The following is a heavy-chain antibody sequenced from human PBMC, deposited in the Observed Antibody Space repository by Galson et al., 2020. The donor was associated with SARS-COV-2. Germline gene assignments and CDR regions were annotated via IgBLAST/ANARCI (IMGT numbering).Heavy chain of an antibody. V-gene: IGHV2-70*01. D-gene: IGHD3-9*01. Sequence: SGPTLVKPTQTLTLTCTFSGFSLSTSGMCVSWIRQPPGKALEWLALIDWDDDKYYSTSLKTRLTISKDTSKNQVVLTMTNMDPVDTATYYCARRLYDSLTGYYYGMDVWGQGTTVTVSS. CDR1: GFSLSTSGMC. CDR2: IDWDDDK. CDR3: ARRLYDSLTGYYYGMDV. J-gene: IGHJ6*02.